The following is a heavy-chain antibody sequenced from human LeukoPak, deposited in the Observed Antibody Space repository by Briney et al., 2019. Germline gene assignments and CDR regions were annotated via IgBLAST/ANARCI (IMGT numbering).Heavy chain of an antibody. V-gene: IGHV1-69*04. Sequence: SVKVSCKASGGTFSSYAISWVRQAPGQGLEWMGRIIPILGIANYAQKFQGRVTITADKSTSTAYMELSSLRSEDTAVYYCARSYYYYYYMDVWGKGTTVTVSS. CDR2: IIPILGIA. CDR3: ARSYYYYYYMDV. J-gene: IGHJ6*03. CDR1: GGTFSSYA.